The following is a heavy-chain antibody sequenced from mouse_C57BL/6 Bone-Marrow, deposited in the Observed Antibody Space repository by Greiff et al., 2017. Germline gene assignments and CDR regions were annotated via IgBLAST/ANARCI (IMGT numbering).Heavy chain of an antibody. D-gene: IGHD2-2*01. J-gene: IGHJ4*01. CDR3: ARMAIYYGYVYYAMDY. V-gene: IGHV8-8*01. CDR1: GFSLSTFGMG. Sequence: ESGPGILQPSQTLSLTCSFSGFSLSTFGMGVGWIRQPSGKGLEWLAHIWWDDDKSYNPALKSQLTISKDTSKNQVYLKIANVDTADTATYYCARMAIYYGYVYYAMDYWGQGTSVTVSS. CDR2: IWWDDDK.